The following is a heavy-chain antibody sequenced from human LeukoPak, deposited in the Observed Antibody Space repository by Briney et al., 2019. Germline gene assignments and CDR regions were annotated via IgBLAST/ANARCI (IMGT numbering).Heavy chain of an antibody. CDR2: ISYDGSNK. CDR1: GFTFSSYV. J-gene: IGHJ4*02. D-gene: IGHD3-16*01. CDR3: ARDVIYDSEIYSYGDS. V-gene: IGHV3-30*04. Sequence: GGSLRLSCAASGFTFSSYVMHWVRQAPGKGLEWVAVISYDGSNKYYADSVKGRFTISRDNSKNTLYLQMNSLRAEDTAMYYCARDVIYDSEIYSYGDSWGQGTLVTVSS.